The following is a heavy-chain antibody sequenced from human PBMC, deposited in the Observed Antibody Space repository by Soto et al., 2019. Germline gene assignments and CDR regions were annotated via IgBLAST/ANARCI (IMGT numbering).Heavy chain of an antibody. CDR3: ARGTVNKYFDY. Sequence: PSETLSLTCAVYGGSFSGYYCSWIRQPPRKGLEWIGEINHSGSTNYNPYLKSRVNISVDTSKNQFSLKLSSVTAADTAVYYCARGTVNKYFDYWGQRTLVTVSP. CDR2: INHSGST. D-gene: IGHD4-17*01. CDR1: GGSFSGYY. J-gene: IGHJ4*02. V-gene: IGHV4-34*01.